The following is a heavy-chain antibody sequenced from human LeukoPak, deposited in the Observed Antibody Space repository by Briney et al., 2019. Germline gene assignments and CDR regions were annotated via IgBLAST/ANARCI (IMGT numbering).Heavy chain of an antibody. D-gene: IGHD4-17*01. CDR2: IYYSGST. CDR1: GGSISSYY. CDR3: ARVDVGYGDYGAAIYFDY. J-gene: IGHJ4*02. V-gene: IGHV4-59*01. Sequence: ETLSLTCTVSGGSISSYYWSWIRQPPGKGLEWIGYIYYSGSTNYNPSLKSRVTISVDTSKNQFSLKLSSVTAADTAVYYCARVDVGYGDYGAAIYFDYWGQGTLVTVSS.